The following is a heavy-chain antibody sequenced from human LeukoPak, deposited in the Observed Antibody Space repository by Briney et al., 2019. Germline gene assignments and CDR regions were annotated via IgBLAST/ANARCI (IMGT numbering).Heavy chain of an antibody. V-gene: IGHV3-23*01. CDR2: ISGSGGST. CDR1: GFTFSSYA. D-gene: IGHD3-10*01. J-gene: IGHJ4*02. Sequence: GGSLRLSCAASGFTFSSYAMSWVRQAPGKGLEWVSAISGSGGSTYHADSVKGRFTISRDNSKNTLYLQMNSLRAEDTAVYYCAKERVDYYGSGSCLDYWGQGTLVTVSS. CDR3: AKERVDYYGSGSCLDY.